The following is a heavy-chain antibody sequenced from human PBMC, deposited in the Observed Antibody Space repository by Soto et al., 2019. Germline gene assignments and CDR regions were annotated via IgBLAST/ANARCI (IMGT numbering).Heavy chain of an antibody. D-gene: IGHD3-16*01. CDR3: TTDTDTFSWGWESFFDY. CDR2: IKSKTDGGTT. CDR1: GFTFSNAW. V-gene: IGHV3-15*01. Sequence: GGSLRLSCAASGFTFSNAWMSWVRQAPGKGLEWVGRIKSKTDGGTTDYAAPVKGRFTISRDDSKNTLYLQMNSLKTEDTAVYYCTTDTDTFSWGWESFFDYWGQGTLVTVSS. J-gene: IGHJ4*02.